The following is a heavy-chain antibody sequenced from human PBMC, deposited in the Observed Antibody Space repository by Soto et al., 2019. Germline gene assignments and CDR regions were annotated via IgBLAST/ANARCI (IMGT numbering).Heavy chain of an antibody. CDR2: IRYDGSDE. Sequence: QVQLVESGGGVVQPGGSLRLSCAASASIFKGHGMHWVRQVPGKGLEWVAIIRYDGSDEHYGDSVEGRFTISRDNSKNMLYVQMNSLRAEDTAVYYCARDGVGATTFFGFLDYWGQGTLVTVSS. CDR3: ARDGVGATTFFGFLDY. D-gene: IGHD1-26*01. CDR1: ASIFKGHG. J-gene: IGHJ4*02. V-gene: IGHV3-33*08.